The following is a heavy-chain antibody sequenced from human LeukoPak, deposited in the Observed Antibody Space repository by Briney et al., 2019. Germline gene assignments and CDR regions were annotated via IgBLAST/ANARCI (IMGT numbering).Heavy chain of an antibody. CDR3: ARSCINDVCGFDY. V-gene: IGHV4-34*01. J-gene: IGHJ4*02. CDR1: GGSFSGYY. D-gene: IGHD2-8*01. Sequence: SETLSLTCAVYGGSFSGYYSGWIRQPPGKGLEWIGEINHIGSTNYNPSLKSRVTISVDTSKNQFSLKLSSVTAADTAVYYCARSCINDVCGFDYWGQGTLVTVSS. CDR2: INHIGST.